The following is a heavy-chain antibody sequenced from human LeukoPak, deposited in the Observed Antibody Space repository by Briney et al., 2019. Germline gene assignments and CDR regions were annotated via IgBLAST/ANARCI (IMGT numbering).Heavy chain of an antibody. CDR1: GFTFSNYW. CDR2: IKQDGSEK. Sequence: GGSLRLSCAASGFTFSNYWMNWVRQAPGMGLEWVANIKQDGSEKYYVDSVKGRFTISRDNAKNSLYLQMNSLRAEDTAVYYCAKDRGHGDYGDFDYWGQGTLVTVSS. V-gene: IGHV3-7*03. CDR3: AKDRGHGDYGDFDY. J-gene: IGHJ4*02. D-gene: IGHD4-17*01.